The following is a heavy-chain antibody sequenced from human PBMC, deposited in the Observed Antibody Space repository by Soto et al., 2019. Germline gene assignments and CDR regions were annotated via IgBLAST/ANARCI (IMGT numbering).Heavy chain of an antibody. D-gene: IGHD3-10*01. CDR3: ARGRSG. CDR1: GGSFSGYY. V-gene: IGHV4-34*01. J-gene: IGHJ4*02. Sequence: QVQLQQWGAGLLKPSETLSLTCAVYGGSFSGYYWSWIRQPPGKGLEWIGEINHSGSTNYNPSLXSXVAIAVDTSKTQFSLKLSSVTAADTAVYYCARGRSGWGQGTLVTVSS. CDR2: INHSGST.